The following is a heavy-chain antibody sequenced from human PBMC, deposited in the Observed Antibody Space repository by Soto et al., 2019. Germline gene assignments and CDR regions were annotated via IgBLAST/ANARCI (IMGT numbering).Heavy chain of an antibody. CDR1: GFTFNNRA. Sequence: GGSLRLSCTASGFTFNNRAMSWVRQAPGKGLEWVSLISESGGDANYADSVKGRFTFSRDESKNTLYLQMNSLRVEDTAVYYCAPDPRNGWARNGFGPWGRGTLVTVSS. CDR3: APDPRNGWARNGFGP. CDR2: ISESGGDA. V-gene: IGHV3-23*01. D-gene: IGHD6-19*01. J-gene: IGHJ5*02.